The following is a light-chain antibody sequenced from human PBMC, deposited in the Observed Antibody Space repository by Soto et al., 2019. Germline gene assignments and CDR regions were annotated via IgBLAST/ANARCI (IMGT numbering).Light chain of an antibody. CDR3: QQYNKWPLPN. J-gene: IGKJ4*01. CDR1: QSVSSN. Sequence: EIVMTQSPATLSVSPGERATLSCRASQSVSSNLAWYQQKPGQAPRLLIYGASTRATGIPARFSGSGSGTELTLAIGSLQSEDFAVYSCQQYNKWPLPNFGGGATV. V-gene: IGKV3-15*01. CDR2: GAS.